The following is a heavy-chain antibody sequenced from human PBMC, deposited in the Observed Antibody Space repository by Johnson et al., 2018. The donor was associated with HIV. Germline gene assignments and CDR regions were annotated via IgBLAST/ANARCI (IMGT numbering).Heavy chain of an antibody. D-gene: IGHD5-18*01. CDR3: ARGQGGIKLLFDGFDI. CDR2: IKQDGSEK. J-gene: IGHJ3*02. Sequence: VQLVESGGGVVQPGRSLRLSCAASGFTFSTYAMHWVRQAPGKGLEWVANIKQDGSEKYYVDSVKGRFTVSRDNAKNSLYLQMNSLRAEDMAVYYCARGQGGIKLLFDGFDIWGQGTMVTVSS. CDR1: GFTFSTYA. V-gene: IGHV3-7*01.